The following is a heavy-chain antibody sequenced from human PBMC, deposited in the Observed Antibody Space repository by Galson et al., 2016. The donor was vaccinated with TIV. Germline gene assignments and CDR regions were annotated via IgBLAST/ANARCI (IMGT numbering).Heavy chain of an antibody. CDR1: GFTFSSHA. V-gene: IGHV3-30*04. CDR2: ISYDRSEI. CDR3: ARTFQSYGVDV. Sequence: SLRLSCAVSGFTFSSHAMNWVRQAPGKGLEWVAFISYDRSEIYYADSVKGRFTISRDNSKNTLYLQMNSLRADDTAVYNCARTFQSYGVDVWGQGTTVTVSS. J-gene: IGHJ6*02.